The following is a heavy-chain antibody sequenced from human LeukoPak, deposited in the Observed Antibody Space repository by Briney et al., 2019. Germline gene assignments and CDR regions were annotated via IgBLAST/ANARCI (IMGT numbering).Heavy chain of an antibody. CDR3: ARHGGYGRLRPRYFQE. CDR2: INHSGST. V-gene: IGHV4-39*01. J-gene: IGHJ1*01. D-gene: IGHD4-17*01. CDR1: CGSISSSSYY. Sequence: SETLSLTCTVSCGSISSSSYYWGWIRQPPGKGLEWIGEINHSGSTNYNPSLKSRVTISVDTAKNHFSLNLTSVTAADTAIYYCARHGGYGRLRPRYFQEWGQGTLVTVSS.